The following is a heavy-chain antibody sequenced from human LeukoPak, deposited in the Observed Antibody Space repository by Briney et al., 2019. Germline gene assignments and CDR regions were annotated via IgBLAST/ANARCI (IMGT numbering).Heavy chain of an antibody. CDR1: GFTFSSYA. CDR3: ARYVIRGLFDY. CDR2: IYSGGRT. D-gene: IGHD3-10*01. V-gene: IGHV3-53*01. J-gene: IGHJ4*02. Sequence: GGSLRLSCAASGFTFSSYAMHWVRQAPGKGLEWVSVIYSGGRTYYADSVKGRFTISRDNSKNTLYLQMNSLRVEDTAVYFCARYVIRGLFDYWGQGTLVTVSS.